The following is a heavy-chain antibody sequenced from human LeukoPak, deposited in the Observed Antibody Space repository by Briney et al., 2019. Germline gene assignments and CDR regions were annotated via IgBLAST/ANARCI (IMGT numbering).Heavy chain of an antibody. CDR3: ARSDYYGSGSQYFDY. D-gene: IGHD3-10*01. Sequence: SETLSLTCAVYGGSFSGYYWSWIRQPPGKGLEWVGEINHSGSTNYNPSLKSRVTISVDTSKNQFSLKLSSVTAADTAVYYCARSDYYGSGSQYFDYWGQGTLVTVSS. CDR2: INHSGST. CDR1: GGSFSGYY. V-gene: IGHV4-34*01. J-gene: IGHJ4*02.